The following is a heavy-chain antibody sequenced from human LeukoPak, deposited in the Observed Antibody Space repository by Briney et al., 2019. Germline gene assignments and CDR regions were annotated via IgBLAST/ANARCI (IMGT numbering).Heavy chain of an antibody. CDR2: ISGGAEST. Sequence: TGGSLRLSCTASGFTISSYGMSWVRQAPGKGLEWVSAISGGAESTYYADSVKGRVTISRDSSKNTLYLQMDSLRAEDTAIYYCAKDSPVCTYWGQGTLVTVSS. J-gene: IGHJ4*02. CDR1: GFTISSYG. V-gene: IGHV3-23*01. D-gene: IGHD2-8*01. CDR3: AKDSPVCTY.